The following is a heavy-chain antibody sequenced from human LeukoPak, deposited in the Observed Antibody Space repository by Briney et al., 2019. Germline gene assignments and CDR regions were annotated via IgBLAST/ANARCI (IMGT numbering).Heavy chain of an antibody. CDR3: ARDGRYCSSTSCYPYYGMDV. J-gene: IGHJ6*02. D-gene: IGHD2-2*01. CDR2: IIPILGIA. Sequence: SVKVSCKASGGTLSSYTISWVRQAPGQGLEWMGRIIPILGIANYAQKFQGRVTITADKSTSTAYMELSSLRSEDTAVYYCARDGRYCSSTSCYPYYGMDVWGQGTTVTVSS. CDR1: GGTLSSYT. V-gene: IGHV1-69*04.